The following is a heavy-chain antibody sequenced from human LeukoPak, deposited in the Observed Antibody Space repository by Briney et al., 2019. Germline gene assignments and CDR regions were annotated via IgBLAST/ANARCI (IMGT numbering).Heavy chain of an antibody. CDR2: INSDDSRT. V-gene: IGHV3-74*01. CDR1: GFTFSAFW. D-gene: IGHD3-22*01. J-gene: IGHJ4*02. CDR3: ARGLVHDTSGYYSDY. Sequence: GGSLRLSCAASGFTFSAFWMHWVRQAPGKGLVWVSRINSDDSRTTYADSVKGRFTISRDNAKNTLYLQMNSLRAEDTAVYYRARGLVHDTSGYYSDYWGQGTLVTVSS.